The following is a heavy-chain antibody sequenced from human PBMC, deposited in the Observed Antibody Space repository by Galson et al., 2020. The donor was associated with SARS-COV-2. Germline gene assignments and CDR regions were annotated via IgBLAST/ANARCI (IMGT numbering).Heavy chain of an antibody. V-gene: IGHV4-59*13. CDR3: ARGFDL. CDR2: IYYSGST. J-gene: IGHJ2*01. CDR1: GGFINRYY. Sequence: SQTLSLPCPFSGGFINRYYWSWIRQPPGKGLEWIGYIYYSGSTNYNPSLKSRVTILVDTSKNQFSPKLSSVTAADTAMYYCARGFDLWGRGTLVTVSS.